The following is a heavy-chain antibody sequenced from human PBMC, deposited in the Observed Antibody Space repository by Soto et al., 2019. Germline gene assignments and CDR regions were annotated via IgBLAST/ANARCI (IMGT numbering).Heavy chain of an antibody. V-gene: IGHV4-34*01. CDR3: ARHGSGRFGQFAY. Sequence: SETLSLTCAVYGGSFSGYYWSWIRQPPGKGLEWIGEINHSGSTKYNPSLKSRVTISVVPSENQFSLKLSSVTAADTAVYYCARHGSGRFGQFAYWGQGTLVTVSS. J-gene: IGHJ4*02. CDR1: GGSFSGYY. D-gene: IGHD3-10*01. CDR2: INHSGST.